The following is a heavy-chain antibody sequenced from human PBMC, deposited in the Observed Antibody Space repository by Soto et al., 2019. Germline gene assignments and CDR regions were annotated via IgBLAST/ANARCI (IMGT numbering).Heavy chain of an antibody. Sequence: QVQLQESGPGLVKPSQTLSLTCTVSGGSISSGGYYWSWIRQHPGKGLEWIGYIYYSGSTYYNPSLKSRVTISVDTSKNQFALKLSSVTAADTAVYYCARGTPGAVTAFDIWGQGTMVTVSS. V-gene: IGHV4-31*03. CDR3: ARGTPGAVTAFDI. CDR2: IYYSGST. J-gene: IGHJ3*02. D-gene: IGHD4-17*01. CDR1: GGSISSGGYY.